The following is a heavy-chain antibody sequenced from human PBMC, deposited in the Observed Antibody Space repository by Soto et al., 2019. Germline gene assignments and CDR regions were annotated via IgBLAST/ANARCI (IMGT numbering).Heavy chain of an antibody. CDR1: GFTFSSYS. D-gene: IGHD6-19*01. Sequence: GGSLRLSCAASGFTFSSYSMNWVRQAPGKGLEWVSYISSSSSTIYYADSVKGRFTISRDNAKNSLYLQMNSLRDEDTAVYYCARDNLVSSGFHLYYYYYGMDVWGQGTTVTV. CDR3: ARDNLVSSGFHLYYYYYGMDV. CDR2: ISSSSSTI. J-gene: IGHJ6*02. V-gene: IGHV3-48*02.